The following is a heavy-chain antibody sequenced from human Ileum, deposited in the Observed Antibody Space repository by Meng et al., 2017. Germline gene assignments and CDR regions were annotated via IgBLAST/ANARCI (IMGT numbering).Heavy chain of an antibody. V-gene: IGHV3-33*01. CDR2: IWDDGSNK. D-gene: IGHD2-15*01. Sequence: GESLKISCAASGFSFSSYGMHWVRQAPGKGLEWVAVIWDDGSNKYYADSVRGRFTISRDNSKNTLYFQMNSLRVEDTAVYYCARGRRAVVVAATRGAALGYWGQGTLVTVSS. CDR3: ARGRRAVVVAATRGAALGY. J-gene: IGHJ4*02. CDR1: GFSFSSYG.